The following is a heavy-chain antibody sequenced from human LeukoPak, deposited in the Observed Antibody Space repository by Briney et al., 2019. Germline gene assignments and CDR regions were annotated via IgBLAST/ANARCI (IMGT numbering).Heavy chain of an antibody. Sequence: ASVKVSCKVSGYTLTELSMHWVRQAPRKGLEWMGGFEPEEGETIYAQKFQGRVTMTEDTSSDTAYMELSSLRSEDTAVYYCATVRPTDDPYYFDYWGQGTLVTVSS. CDR2: FEPEEGET. J-gene: IGHJ4*02. CDR1: GYTLTELS. CDR3: ATVRPTDDPYYFDY. V-gene: IGHV1-24*01. D-gene: IGHD2-21*01.